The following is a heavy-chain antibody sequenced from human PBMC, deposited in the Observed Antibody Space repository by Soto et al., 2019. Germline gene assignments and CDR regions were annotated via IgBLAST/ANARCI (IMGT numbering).Heavy chain of an antibody. V-gene: IGHV4-30-4*01. CDR1: GASITSGDYY. Sequence: QVQLLESGPGLVKPSQTLSLTCTVSGASITSGDYYWSWIRQPPGKGLEWIGFIYYSGNSYYNPSLRSRVSISVETSKNQFSLKVSSVIAADTAIYYCARAVHDSSGSSFDYWGQGTLVTVSS. CDR2: IYYSGNS. J-gene: IGHJ4*02. CDR3: ARAVHDSSGSSFDY. D-gene: IGHD3-22*01.